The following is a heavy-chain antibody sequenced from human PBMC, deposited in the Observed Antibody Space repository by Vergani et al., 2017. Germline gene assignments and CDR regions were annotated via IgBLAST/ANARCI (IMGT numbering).Heavy chain of an antibody. D-gene: IGHD4/OR15-4a*01. CDR2: MNPNSGTT. Sequence: QVQLVQSGAEVKKPGASVKVSCKASGYTFTGYYMHWVRQAPGQGLEWMGWMNPNSGTTGYAQKFQGRVNMTRNTSINTAYMELSRLSFEDAAVYYCARSTDYPDDYVSSDYFRRTLDVWGKGTTVTVS. V-gene: IGHV1-8*02. J-gene: IGHJ6*03. CDR1: GYTFTGYY. CDR3: ARSTDYPDDYVSSDYFRRTLDV.